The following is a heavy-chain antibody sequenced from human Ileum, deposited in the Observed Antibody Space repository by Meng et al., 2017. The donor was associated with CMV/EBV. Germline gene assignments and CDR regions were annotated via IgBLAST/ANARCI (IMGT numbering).Heavy chain of an antibody. CDR3: ARGMYLDP. J-gene: IGHJ5*02. V-gene: IGHV3-66*01. CDR1: GFTVSSNY. Sequence: VRLVGSGGGLGQPGGSLRLSCAASGFTVSSNYLCWVRQAPGKGLEWISYMYSGGGTYYADSVKDRFTISRDNSKNTVHLQMNSLRAEDTAVYYCARGMYLDPWGQGMLVTVSS. D-gene: IGHD2-2*01. CDR2: MYSGGGT.